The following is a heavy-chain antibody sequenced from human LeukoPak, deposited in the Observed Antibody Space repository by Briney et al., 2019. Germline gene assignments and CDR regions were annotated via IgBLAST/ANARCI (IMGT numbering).Heavy chain of an antibody. D-gene: IGHD3-10*01. J-gene: IGHJ4*02. Sequence: SETLSLTCTVSGGSISSGGYYWSWIGQPPGKALAWIGYIYHSGSTYYNPSLKSRVTISVDRSKNQFSLKLSSVTAADTAVYYCARGPPMVRGVSPFDYWGQGTLVTVSS. CDR1: GGSISSGGYY. V-gene: IGHV4-30-2*01. CDR3: ARGPPMVRGVSPFDY. CDR2: IYHSGST.